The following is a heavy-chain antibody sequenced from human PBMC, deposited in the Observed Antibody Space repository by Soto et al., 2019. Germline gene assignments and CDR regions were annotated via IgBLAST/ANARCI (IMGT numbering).Heavy chain of an antibody. CDR3: ARDPCYWTCYYYGMDV. D-gene: IGHD1-1*01. J-gene: IGHJ6*02. CDR1: GFTFSSYS. Sequence: SLRLSCAASGFTFSSYSMNWVRQAPGKGLEWVSSISSSSSYIYYADSVKGRFTISRDNAKNSLYLQMNSLRAEDTAVYYCARDPCYWTCYYYGMDVWGQGTTVTVSS. CDR2: ISSSSSYI. V-gene: IGHV3-21*01.